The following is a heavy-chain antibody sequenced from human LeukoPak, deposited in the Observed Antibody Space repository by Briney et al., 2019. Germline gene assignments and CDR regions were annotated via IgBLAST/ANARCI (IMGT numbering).Heavy chain of an antibody. Sequence: GESLKISCKGSGSRFTSYWIGWVRRMPGKGLEWMGIIYPGDSDTRYSPSFQGQVTISADKSISTAYLQWSSLKASDTAMYYCARANYDSNWFDPWGQGTLVTVSS. CDR1: GSRFTSYW. V-gene: IGHV5-51*01. CDR2: IYPGDSDT. CDR3: ARANYDSNWFDP. D-gene: IGHD3-3*01. J-gene: IGHJ5*02.